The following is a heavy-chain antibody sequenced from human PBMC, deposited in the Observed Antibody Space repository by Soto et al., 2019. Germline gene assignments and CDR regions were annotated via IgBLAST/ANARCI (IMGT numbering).Heavy chain of an antibody. Sequence: EVQLLESGGDLVQPGGSLRLSCAASGFTFSTYALSWVRQAPGKGLEWVSSISSTGAYTYYADSVKGRFTISRDNSQNTLYLHMNSLRAEDTAVYYCAKRPAATDLWGQGTLVTVSS. CDR2: ISSTGAYT. CDR3: AKRPAATDL. V-gene: IGHV3-23*01. J-gene: IGHJ5*02. D-gene: IGHD2-15*01. CDR1: GFTFSTYA.